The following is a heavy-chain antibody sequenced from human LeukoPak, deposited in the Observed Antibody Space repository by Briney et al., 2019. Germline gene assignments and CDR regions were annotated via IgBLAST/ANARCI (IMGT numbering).Heavy chain of an antibody. J-gene: IGHJ4*02. CDR1: GFTFSNAW. D-gene: IGHD3-10*01. CDR3: TTDLGLTMIRGVIVY. Sequence: GGSLRLSCAASGFTFSNAWMSWVRQAPGKGLEWVGRIKSKGDGETIDNAAPVKGRFTMSRDDSKATLYLQMNSLKAEDTAVYYCTTDLGLTMIRGVIVYWGQGALVTVSS. CDR2: IKSKGDGETI. V-gene: IGHV3-15*01.